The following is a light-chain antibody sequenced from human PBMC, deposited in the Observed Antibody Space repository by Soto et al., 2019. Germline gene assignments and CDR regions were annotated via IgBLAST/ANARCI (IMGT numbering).Light chain of an antibody. CDR3: QQTYSTPRT. CDR2: SAS. Sequence: DIQVTQSPSSLSASVGDRVTITCRASRSISRYLNWYQQKPGKAPKLLIYSASSLQSGVPSRFSGSGSGSDFTLTINSLQPEDFATYYCQQTYSTPRTFGQGTKVDSK. V-gene: IGKV1-39*01. CDR1: RSISRY. J-gene: IGKJ1*01.